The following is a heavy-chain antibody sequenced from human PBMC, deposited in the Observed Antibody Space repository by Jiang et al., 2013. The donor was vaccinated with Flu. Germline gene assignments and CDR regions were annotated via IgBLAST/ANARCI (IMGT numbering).Heavy chain of an antibody. CDR2: TYYRSKWYN. CDR1: NSAA. V-gene: IGHV6-1*01. D-gene: IGHD6-19*01. J-gene: IGHJ4*02. Sequence: NSAAWNWIRQSPSRGLEWLGRTYYRSKWYNDYAVSVKSRITINPDTSKNQFSLQLNSVTPEDTAVYYCARDSGQWLVDRYFDYWGQGTLVTVSS. CDR3: ARDSGQWLVDRYFDY.